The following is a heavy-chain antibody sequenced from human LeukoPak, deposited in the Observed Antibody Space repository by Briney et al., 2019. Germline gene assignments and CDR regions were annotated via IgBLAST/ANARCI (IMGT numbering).Heavy chain of an antibody. V-gene: IGHV3-9*01. J-gene: IGHJ4*02. CDR2: ISWNSGSI. Sequence: PGGSLRLSCAASGFTFDDYAMHWVRQAPGKGLEWVSGISWNSGSIGYADSVKGRFTISRDNAKNSLYLQMNSLRAEDTAVYYCATTRETDYYDSSGYYSASDYWGQGTLVTVSS. CDR3: ATTRETDYYDSSGYYSASDY. CDR1: GFTFDDYA. D-gene: IGHD3-22*01.